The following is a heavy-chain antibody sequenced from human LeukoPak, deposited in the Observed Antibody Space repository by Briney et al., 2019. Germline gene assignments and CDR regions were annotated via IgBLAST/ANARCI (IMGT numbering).Heavy chain of an antibody. CDR2: INPSSGGT. V-gene: IGHV1-2*02. CDR3: ARLLWFGESTPYYMDV. Sequence: SVKVSCKASGGTFSSYAISWVRQAPGQGLEGMGCINPSSGGTNYAQKFQGRVTMTRDTSISTAYMELSRLRCDDTAVYYCARLLWFGESTPYYMDVWGKGTTVTVSS. D-gene: IGHD3-10*01. J-gene: IGHJ6*03. CDR1: GGTFSSYA.